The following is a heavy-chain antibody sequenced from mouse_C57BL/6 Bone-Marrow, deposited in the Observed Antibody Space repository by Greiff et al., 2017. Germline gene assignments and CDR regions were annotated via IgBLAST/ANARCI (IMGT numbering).Heavy chain of an antibody. V-gene: IGHV14-4*01. CDR3: THPHHYYGSPWFAY. Sequence: EVQLQQSGAELVRPGASVKLSCTASGFNIKDDYMHWVKQRPEQGLEWIGWIDPENGDTEYASKFQGKATITADTSSNTAYLQLSSLTSEDTAVYYCTHPHHYYGSPWFAYWGQGTLVTVSA. CDR1: GFNIKDDY. CDR2: IDPENGDT. D-gene: IGHD1-1*01. J-gene: IGHJ3*01.